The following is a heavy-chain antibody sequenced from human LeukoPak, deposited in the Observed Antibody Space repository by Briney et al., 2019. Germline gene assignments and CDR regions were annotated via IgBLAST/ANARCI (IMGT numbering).Heavy chain of an antibody. J-gene: IGHJ4*02. CDR2: INTNTGNP. CDR1: GGTFSSYA. V-gene: IGHV7-4-1*02. CDR3: ARAKYYGSGSYYGLVVY. Sequence: GSSVKVSCKASGGTFSSYAISWVRQAPGQGLEWMGWINTNTGNPTYAQGFTGRFVFSLDTSVSTAYLQISSLKAEDTAVYYCARAKYYGSGSYYGLVVYWGQGTLVTVSS. D-gene: IGHD3-10*01.